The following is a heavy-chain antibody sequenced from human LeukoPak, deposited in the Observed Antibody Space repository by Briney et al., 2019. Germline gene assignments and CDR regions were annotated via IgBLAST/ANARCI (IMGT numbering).Heavy chain of an antibody. CDR2: IYSGGST. D-gene: IGHD5-18*01. Sequence: PGGSLRLSCAASGFTVSSNCMSWVCQAPGKGLEWVSVIYSGGSTYYADSVKGRFTISRDNSKNTLYLQMNSLRAEDTAVYYCARRKLGRGYSYGDFDYWGQGTLVTVSS. CDR3: ARRKLGRGYSYGDFDY. J-gene: IGHJ4*02. CDR1: GFTVSSNC. V-gene: IGHV3-66*04.